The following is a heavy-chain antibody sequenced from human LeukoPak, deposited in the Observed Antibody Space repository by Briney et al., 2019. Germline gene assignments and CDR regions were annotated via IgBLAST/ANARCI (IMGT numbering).Heavy chain of an antibody. CDR3: ARGLSGYDSPPDY. J-gene: IGHJ4*02. V-gene: IGHV4-30-4*01. Sequence: NASETLSLTCTVSGGSISSGGYYWNWIRQHPGKGLEWIGYIYYSGSTFYSPSLKSRVTISVDTSKNQFSLKLSSVTAADTAVYYCARGLSGYDSPPDYWGQGTLVTVSS. CDR2: IYYSGST. D-gene: IGHD5-12*01. CDR1: GGSISSGGYY.